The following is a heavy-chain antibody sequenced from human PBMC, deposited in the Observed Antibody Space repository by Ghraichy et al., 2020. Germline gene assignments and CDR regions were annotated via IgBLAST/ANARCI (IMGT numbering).Heavy chain of an antibody. CDR2: IKQDGSEK. CDR3: ARIVIYSGSYDY. J-gene: IGHJ4*02. Sequence: LSLTCAASGFTFSSYWMSWVRQAPGKGLEWVANIKQDGSEKYYVDSVKGRFTISRDNAKNSLYLQMNSLRAEDTAVYYCARIVIYSGSYDYWGQGTLVTVSS. CDR1: GFTFSSYW. D-gene: IGHD1-26*01. V-gene: IGHV3-7*01.